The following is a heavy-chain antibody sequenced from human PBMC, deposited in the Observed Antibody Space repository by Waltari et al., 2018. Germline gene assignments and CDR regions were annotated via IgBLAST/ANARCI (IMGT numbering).Heavy chain of an antibody. D-gene: IGHD6-19*01. V-gene: IGHV4-38-2*01. CDR2: IYHSGST. J-gene: IGHJ4*02. CDR1: GYSISSGYY. Sequence: QVQLQESGPGLVKPSETLSLTCAVSGYSISSGYYWGWIRQPPGKGLEWIGSIYHSGSTYYNPSLKSRVTISVDTSKNQFSLKLSSVTAADTAVYYCARVAVAGMGVDYWGQGTLVTVSS. CDR3: ARVAVAGMGVDY.